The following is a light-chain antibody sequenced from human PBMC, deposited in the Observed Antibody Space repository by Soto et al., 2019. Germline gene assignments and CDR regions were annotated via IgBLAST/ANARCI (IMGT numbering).Light chain of an antibody. CDR2: EAS. CDR3: QQYNNFPWT. Sequence: DIQMTQSPSTLSASVGDRVTITCRASQTIDTWLAWYQQKAGKAPKLLIDEASRLQSGVPATFSGRGSGTEFTLTISSLQPDDFATYYCQQYNNFPWTFGQGTKVEI. J-gene: IGKJ1*01. V-gene: IGKV1-5*03. CDR1: QTIDTW.